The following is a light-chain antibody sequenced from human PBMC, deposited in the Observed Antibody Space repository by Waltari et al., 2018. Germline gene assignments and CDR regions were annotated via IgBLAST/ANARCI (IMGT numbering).Light chain of an antibody. J-gene: IGLJ3*02. V-gene: IGLV3-21*01. CDR1: IIGSKS. CDR3: QVWDSSSDHRV. Sequence: SYVLTQPPSDSAAPGKTARITCRGYIIGSKSVLLYQQKSGQAPVLGVYYDSDLPSGIPERFSGSNPGNAATVTISRVEAGDEAELHCQVWDSSSDHRVFGGGTKLTVL. CDR2: YDS.